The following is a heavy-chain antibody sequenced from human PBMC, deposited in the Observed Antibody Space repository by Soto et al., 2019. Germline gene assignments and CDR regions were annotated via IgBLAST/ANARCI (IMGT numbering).Heavy chain of an antibody. V-gene: IGHV4-31*03. CDR3: ARSSQSWFFDL. Sequence: QVQLQESGPGLVKPSQTLSLTCTVSGGSISSGGYYWSWIRQLPGKGLEWIGYISNRGSTYYNPSLKSRVTISVDPSKNHFSLKLSSVTAADTAVYYCARSSQSWFFDLWGRGILVTVSS. J-gene: IGHJ2*01. D-gene: IGHD4-4*01. CDR1: GGSISSGGYY. CDR2: ISNRGST.